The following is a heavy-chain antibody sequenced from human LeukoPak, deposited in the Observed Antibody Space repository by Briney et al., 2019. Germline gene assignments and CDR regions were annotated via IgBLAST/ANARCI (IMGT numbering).Heavy chain of an antibody. CDR3: ARALRNYYDSSGTSVAFDI. V-gene: IGHV3-23*01. J-gene: IGHJ3*02. Sequence: GGSLRLSCAASGFTFSSYAMSWVRQAPGKGLEWVSAISGSGGSTYYADSVKGRFTISRDNSKNTLYLQMNSLRAEDTAVYYCARALRNYYDSSGTSVAFDIWGQGTMVTVSS. CDR1: GFTFSSYA. CDR2: ISGSGGST. D-gene: IGHD3-22*01.